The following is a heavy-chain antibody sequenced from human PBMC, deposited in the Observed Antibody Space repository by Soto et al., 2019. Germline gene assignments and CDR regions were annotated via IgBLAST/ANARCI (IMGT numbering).Heavy chain of an antibody. Sequence: SQTLSLTCAVSGGTLSGYYWSWIRRSPGKGLEWFGEINHRGSSDYNPSLKSRVTISIDASKNQVTLELNNVTAAAKAVYYCARSDNRNSRYGGEVRGKGSVVT. V-gene: IGHV4-34*01. CDR1: GGTLSGYY. CDR2: INHRGSS. CDR3: ARSDNRNSRYGGEV. J-gene: IGHJ6*03. D-gene: IGHD1-1*01.